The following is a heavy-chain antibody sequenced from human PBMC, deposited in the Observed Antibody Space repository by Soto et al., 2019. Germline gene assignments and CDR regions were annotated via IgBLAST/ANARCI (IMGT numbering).Heavy chain of an antibody. CDR1: GGSISDLY. D-gene: IGHD3-3*01. J-gene: IGHJ6*03. V-gene: IGHV4-59*11. CDR2: GLRHEFV. Sequence: SETLSLTCTVSGGSISDLYLSWTRQPPGKGLEWIGYGLRHEFVGTNPSLTNRVTISVDMSKRQFSLRLNSVTAADTAVFYCARVPIFGVVTDYYYYYMDVWGKGTTVTVSS. CDR3: ARVPIFGVVTDYYYYYMDV.